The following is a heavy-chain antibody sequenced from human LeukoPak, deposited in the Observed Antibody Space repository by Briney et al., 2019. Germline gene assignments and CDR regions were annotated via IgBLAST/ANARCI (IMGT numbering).Heavy chain of an antibody. Sequence: ASVKVSCKASGYTFTSYDINWGRQVPGQGLEWMGWVSPNNGNTGYAQNFQGRVTMTRSTSISTAYMELSSLTSEDTAVYYCARNWGEFDPWGQGTLVTVSS. CDR2: VSPNNGNT. D-gene: IGHD7-27*01. CDR3: ARNWGEFDP. J-gene: IGHJ5*02. CDR1: GYTFTSYD. V-gene: IGHV1-8*01.